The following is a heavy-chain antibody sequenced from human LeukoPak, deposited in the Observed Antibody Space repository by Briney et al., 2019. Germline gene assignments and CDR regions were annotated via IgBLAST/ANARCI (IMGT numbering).Heavy chain of an antibody. V-gene: IGHV3-48*01. CDR2: ISSSSSTI. Sequence: GSLRLSCAASGFTFSSYSMNWVRQAPGKGLEWVSYISSSSSTIYYADSVKGRFTISRDNAKNSLYLQMNSLRAEDTAVYYCARDEFGIAVAFFDYWAREPWSPSPQ. CDR1: GFTFSSYS. D-gene: IGHD6-19*01. J-gene: IGHJ4*02. CDR3: ARDEFGIAVAFFDY.